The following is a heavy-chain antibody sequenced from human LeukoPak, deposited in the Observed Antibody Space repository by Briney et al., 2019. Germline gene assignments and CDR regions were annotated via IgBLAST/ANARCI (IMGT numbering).Heavy chain of an antibody. CDR3: ARDSVGASPADY. CDR1: GYTFTSYY. J-gene: IGHJ4*02. CDR2: INPSGGST. V-gene: IGHV1-46*01. D-gene: IGHD1-26*01. Sequence: ASVKVSCEASGYTFTSYYMHWVRQAPGQGLEWMGIINPSGGSTSYAQKFQGRVTMTRDMSTSTVYMELSNLRSEDTAVYYCARDSVGASPADYWGQGTLVTVPS.